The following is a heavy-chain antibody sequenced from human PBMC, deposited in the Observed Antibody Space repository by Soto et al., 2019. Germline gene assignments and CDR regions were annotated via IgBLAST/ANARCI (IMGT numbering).Heavy chain of an antibody. D-gene: IGHD2-2*01. CDR1: GGTFSRYS. J-gene: IGHJ6*02. V-gene: IGHV1-69*08. Sequence: QVQLVQSGAEVKKPGSSVKVSCKASGGTFSRYSFTWVRQAPGHGLEWMGRIIPVFGIASYAQKFQGRVTITADKSTRTAYMGVSSLRSEGKAGYYCWREGRDRETGLTPAAIEGMGVWGQGTTVTVSS. CDR3: WREGRDRETGLTPAAIEGMGV. CDR2: IIPVFGIA.